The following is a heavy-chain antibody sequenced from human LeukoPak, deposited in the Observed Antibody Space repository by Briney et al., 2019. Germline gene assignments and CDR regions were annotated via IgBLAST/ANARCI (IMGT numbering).Heavy chain of an antibody. Sequence: SLRLSCAASGFTFSSYAMHWVRQAPGKGLEWVAVISFDGSNKYYADSVKGRFTISRDNSKNTLYLQMNSLRAEDTAVYYCARAPRPTGTLFDYWGQGTLVTGSS. V-gene: IGHV3-30*04. D-gene: IGHD1-1*01. CDR3: ARAPRPTGTLFDY. CDR2: ISFDGSNK. J-gene: IGHJ4*02. CDR1: GFTFSSYA.